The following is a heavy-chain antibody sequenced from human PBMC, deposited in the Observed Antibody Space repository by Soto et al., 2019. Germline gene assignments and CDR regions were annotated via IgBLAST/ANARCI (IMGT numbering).Heavy chain of an antibody. J-gene: IGHJ4*02. Sequence: QVQLQESGPGLVKPSQTLSLTCTVSGGSISSGGYYWSWIRQHPGKGLEWIGYIYYSGSTYYNPSLKSRVTISVDTSKNQFSLKLSSVTAADTAVYYCARDAFGVGTNEVDYWGQGTLVTVSS. V-gene: IGHV4-31*03. CDR1: GGSISSGGYY. CDR3: ARDAFGVGTNEVDY. CDR2: IYYSGST. D-gene: IGHD3-3*02.